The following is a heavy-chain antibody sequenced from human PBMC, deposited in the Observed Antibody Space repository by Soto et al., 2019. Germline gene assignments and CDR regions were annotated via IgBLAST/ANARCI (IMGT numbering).Heavy chain of an antibody. D-gene: IGHD6-19*01. CDR3: ARSVAGTRYGMDV. J-gene: IGHJ6*02. CDR1: GFTVSSNY. Sequence: PGGSLRLSCAASGFTVSSNYMSWVRQAPGKGLEWVSVIYSGGSTYYADSVKGRFTISRDNSKNTLYLQMNSLRAEDTAVYYCARSVAGTRYGMDVWGQGTTVTVSS. V-gene: IGHV3-66*01. CDR2: IYSGGST.